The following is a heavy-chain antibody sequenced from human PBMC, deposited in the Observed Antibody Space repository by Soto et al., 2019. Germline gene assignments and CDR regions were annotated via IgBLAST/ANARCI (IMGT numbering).Heavy chain of an antibody. J-gene: IGHJ4*02. CDR1: VFTFSDCW. CDR2: INSDESVT. V-gene: IGHV3-74*01. Sequence: EVQLVESGGGLVQPGGSLRLSCAASVFTFSDCWMHWVRQAPGKGLVWVSRINSDESVTSYADAVKGRFTISRDNAKNTLYLEMNSLRDEDTAVYYCARVGYGSGSYHFDFWGQGTLVTVS. D-gene: IGHD3-10*01. CDR3: ARVGYGSGSYHFDF.